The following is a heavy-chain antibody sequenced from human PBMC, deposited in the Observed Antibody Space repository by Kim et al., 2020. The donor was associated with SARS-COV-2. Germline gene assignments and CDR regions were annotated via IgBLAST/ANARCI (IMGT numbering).Heavy chain of an antibody. Sequence: GGSLRLSCAASGFTFSSYAMSWVRQAPGKGLEWVSAISGSGGSTYYADSVKGRFTISRDNSKNTLYLQMNSLRAEDTAVYYCAKANRPYSGYDYYVDYWGQGTLVTVSS. V-gene: IGHV3-23*01. CDR1: GFTFSSYA. D-gene: IGHD5-12*01. CDR2: ISGSGGST. CDR3: AKANRPYSGYDYYVDY. J-gene: IGHJ4*02.